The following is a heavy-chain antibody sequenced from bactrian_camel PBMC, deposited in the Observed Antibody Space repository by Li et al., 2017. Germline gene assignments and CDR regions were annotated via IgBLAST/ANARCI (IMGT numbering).Heavy chain of an antibody. D-gene: IGHD6*01. CDR3: AAHAPRIGPLKCLRSVREFNN. CDR1: GFTYSSWC. Sequence: HVQLVESGGGSVQAGGSLRLSCEAPGFTYSSWCMGWYRQAPGKEREVIATINSDDNSKYADSVKGRFTISKDDAKIAIYLQMDNVKPEDTAMYYCAAHAPRIGPLKCLRSVREFNNWGQGTQVTVS. CDR2: INSDDNS. V-gene: IGHV3S55*01. J-gene: IGHJ4*01.